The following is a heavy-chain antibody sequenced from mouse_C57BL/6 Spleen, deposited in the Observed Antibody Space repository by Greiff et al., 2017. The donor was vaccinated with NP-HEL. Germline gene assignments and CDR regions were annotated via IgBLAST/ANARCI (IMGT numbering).Heavy chain of an antibody. CDR3: ARERGYMSKGWFAY. CDR1: GFTFSSYA. D-gene: IGHD1-3*01. Sequence: VQLKESGGGLVKPGGSLKLSCAASGFTFSSYAMSWVRQTPEKRLEWVATISDGGSYTYYPDNVKGRFTISRDNAKNNLYLQMSHLKSEDTAMYYCARERGYMSKGWFAYWGQGTLVTVSA. J-gene: IGHJ3*01. V-gene: IGHV5-4*01. CDR2: ISDGGSYT.